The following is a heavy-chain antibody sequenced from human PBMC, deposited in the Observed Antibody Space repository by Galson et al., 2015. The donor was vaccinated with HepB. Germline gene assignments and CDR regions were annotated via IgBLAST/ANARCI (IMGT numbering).Heavy chain of an antibody. Sequence: SLRLSCAASGFTFSSYAMHWVRQAPGKGLEYVSAISSNGGSTYYANSVKGRFTISRDNSKNTLYLQMGSLRAEDMAVYYCARVRSYYYDSSGYVFDYWGQGTLVTVSS. D-gene: IGHD3-22*01. V-gene: IGHV3-64*01. J-gene: IGHJ4*02. CDR2: ISSNGGST. CDR3: ARVRSYYYDSSGYVFDY. CDR1: GFTFSSYA.